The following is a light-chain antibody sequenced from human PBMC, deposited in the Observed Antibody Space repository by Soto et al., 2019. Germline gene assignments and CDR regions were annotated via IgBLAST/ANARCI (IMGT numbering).Light chain of an antibody. CDR1: QTIGNK. CDR3: QQYNGWPWT. V-gene: IGKV3-15*01. J-gene: IGKJ1*01. Sequence: EIVLAQSPATLSVSPGERAPLSCRATQTIGNKLAWYLQRPGQAPRXXMYGASTRATDIPARFSGSGSGTEFTLTITGLQSEDFAVYYCQQYNGWPWTFGLGTKVDIK. CDR2: GAS.